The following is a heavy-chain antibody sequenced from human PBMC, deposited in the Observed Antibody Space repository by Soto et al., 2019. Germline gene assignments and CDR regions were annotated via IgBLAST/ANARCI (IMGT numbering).Heavy chain of an antibody. Sequence: PGGSLRGSCGASGFRFSSFDMNWVRQDPGKGLEWVSYISSSGSTIYYADSVKGRFTISRDNAKNSLYLQMNSLRAEDTAVYYCAISIAAAFDYWGQGTLGTVSS. V-gene: IGHV3-48*03. CDR2: ISSSGSTI. CDR3: AISIAAAFDY. CDR1: GFRFSSFD. J-gene: IGHJ4*02. D-gene: IGHD6-13*01.